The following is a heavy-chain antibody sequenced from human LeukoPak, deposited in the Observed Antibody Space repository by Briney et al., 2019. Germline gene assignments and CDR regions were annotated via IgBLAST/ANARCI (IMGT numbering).Heavy chain of an antibody. D-gene: IGHD6-13*01. V-gene: IGHV3-23*01. CDR3: AKAHSSSWYYFDY. CDR1: GFTFSSYA. CDR2: ISGSGDNT. J-gene: IGHJ4*02. Sequence: GSLRLSCAASGFTFSSYAMSWVRQAPGKGLEWVSIISGSGDNTYYADSMKGRFTISRDNSKNTLYLQMNSLRAEDTAVYYCAKAHSSSWYYFDYWGQGTLVTVSS.